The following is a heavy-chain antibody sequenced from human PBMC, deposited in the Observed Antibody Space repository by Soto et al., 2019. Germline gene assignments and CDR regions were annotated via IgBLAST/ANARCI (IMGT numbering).Heavy chain of an antibody. J-gene: IGHJ4*02. CDR1: GLTFSSYA. Sequence: EVQLLESGGGLVQPGGSLRLSCAASGLTFSSYAMSWVRQAPGKGLEWVSAISGSGDNTFYADSVKGRFTISRDNSNNALYLQMNNLRADDTALYYCEKPTCGGNCYSSWGRGTLVTVSS. CDR3: EKPTCGGNCYSS. CDR2: ISGSGDNT. V-gene: IGHV3-23*01. D-gene: IGHD2-21*01.